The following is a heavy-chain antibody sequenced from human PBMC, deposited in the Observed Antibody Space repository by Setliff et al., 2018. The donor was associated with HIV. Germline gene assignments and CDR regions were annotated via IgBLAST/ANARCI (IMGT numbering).Heavy chain of an antibody. J-gene: IGHJ4*02. CDR2: IFYSGST. Sequence: ASETLSLTCTVSGGSISTYFWSWVRQPPGKGLEWIGSIFYSGSTYYNPSLKSRVTISLDRSKTQFSLKLSSVTAADTAVYYCARSPLYSGYERYYFDYWGQGTLVTVSS. CDR1: GGSISTYF. CDR3: ARSPLYSGYERYYFDY. D-gene: IGHD5-12*01. V-gene: IGHV4-39*07.